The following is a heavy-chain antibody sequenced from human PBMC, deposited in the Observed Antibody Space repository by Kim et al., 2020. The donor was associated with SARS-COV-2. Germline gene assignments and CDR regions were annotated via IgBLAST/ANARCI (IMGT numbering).Heavy chain of an antibody. D-gene: IGHD2-2*01. CDR3: ARGLYCSSTKCSFGLDV. Sequence: GGSLRLSCAASGFIFSTYEINWVRQAPGKGLEWVSYTSTSGSTIYSADSVKGRFTVSRDNARNSVYLQMNSLRDEDTAVYYCARGLYCSSTKCSFGLDVWGKGTTVTVSS. CDR2: TSTSGSTI. V-gene: IGHV3-48*03. J-gene: IGHJ6*04. CDR1: GFIFSTYE.